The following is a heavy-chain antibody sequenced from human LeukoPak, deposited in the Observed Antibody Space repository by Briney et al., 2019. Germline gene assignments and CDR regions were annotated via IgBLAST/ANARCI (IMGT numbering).Heavy chain of an antibody. CDR1: GGSISSGGYY. V-gene: IGHV4-31*03. D-gene: IGHD6-13*01. Sequence: SETLSLTCTVSGGSISSGGYYWSWIRQHPGKGLEWIGYIYYSGSTYYNPSLKSRVTISVGTSKNQFSLKLSSVTAADTAVYYCARDTIAAAGTFLDYWGQGTLVTVSS. CDR2: IYYSGST. J-gene: IGHJ4*02. CDR3: ARDTIAAAGTFLDY.